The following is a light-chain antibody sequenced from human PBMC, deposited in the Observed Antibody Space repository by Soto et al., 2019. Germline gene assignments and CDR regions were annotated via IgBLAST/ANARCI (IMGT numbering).Light chain of an antibody. CDR2: EVS. V-gene: IGLV2-14*01. Sequence: QSVLTQPASVSGSPGQSITISCTGTSSDVGGYNYVSWYQRHPGKAPKLMIYEVSNRPSGVSNRFSGSKSGNPASLTISGLQAQDEADYYCSSYTSSLYVFGTGTKVTVL. CDR1: SSDVGGYNY. CDR3: SSYTSSLYV. J-gene: IGLJ1*01.